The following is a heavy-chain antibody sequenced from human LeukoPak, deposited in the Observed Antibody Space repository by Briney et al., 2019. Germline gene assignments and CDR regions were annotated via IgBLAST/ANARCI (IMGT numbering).Heavy chain of an antibody. D-gene: IGHD3-10*01. Sequence: GGSLRLSCAASGFTFSSYSMNWVRQAPGKGLEWVSYISSSSSTIYYADSVKGRFTISRDNAKNSLYLQMNSLRAGDTAVYYCAKDGHYYGSGSYFDYWGQGTLVTVSS. J-gene: IGHJ4*02. CDR1: GFTFSSYS. CDR3: AKDGHYYGSGSYFDY. V-gene: IGHV3-48*01. CDR2: ISSSSSTI.